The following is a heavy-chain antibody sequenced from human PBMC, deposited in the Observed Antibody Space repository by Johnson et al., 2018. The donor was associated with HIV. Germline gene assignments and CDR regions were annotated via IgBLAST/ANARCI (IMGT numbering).Heavy chain of an antibody. CDR3: ARGDIGWNDDFAFDI. CDR2: ISWNSGST. J-gene: IGHJ3*02. Sequence: VQLVESGGGVVRPGGSLRLSCAASGFTFDDYAMHWVRQAPGKGLEWVSGISWNSGSTDYADSLKGLFTISRDNSKNTLYLQINSLRVEDTAVYYCARGDIGWNDDFAFDIWGQGTMVTVSS. D-gene: IGHD1-1*01. V-gene: IGHV3-20*04. CDR1: GFTFDDYA.